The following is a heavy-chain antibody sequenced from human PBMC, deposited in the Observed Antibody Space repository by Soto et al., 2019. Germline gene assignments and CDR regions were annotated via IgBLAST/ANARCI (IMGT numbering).Heavy chain of an antibody. D-gene: IGHD2-15*01. CDR3: ARDCSGGSCYVYYYYGMDV. CDR1: GGTFSSYA. CDR2: IIPIFGTA. Sequence: VQLVQSGAEVKKPGSSVKVSCKASGGTFSSYAISWVRQAPGQGLEWMGGIIPIFGTANYAQKFQGRVTITADESTSTAYMELSSLRSEDTAVYYCARDCSGGSCYVYYYYGMDVWGQGTTVTVSS. J-gene: IGHJ6*02. V-gene: IGHV1-69*01.